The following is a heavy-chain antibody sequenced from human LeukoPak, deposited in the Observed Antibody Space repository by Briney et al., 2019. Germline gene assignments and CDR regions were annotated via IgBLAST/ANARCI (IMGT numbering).Heavy chain of an antibody. CDR2: IYSGGRT. V-gene: IGHV3-53*01. J-gene: IGHJ4*02. CDR3: ARGEGLFDY. Sequence: PGGSLRLSCAASGFTVSSNYMSWVCQAPGKGLEWVSVIYSGGRTHYADSVKGRLTISRDNSKNTLYLQMNSLRAEDTAVYHCARGEGLFDYWGQGTLVTVSS. CDR1: GFTVSSNY.